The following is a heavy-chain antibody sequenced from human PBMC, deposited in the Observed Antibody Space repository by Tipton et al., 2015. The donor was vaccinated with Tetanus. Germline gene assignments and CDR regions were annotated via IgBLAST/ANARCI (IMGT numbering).Heavy chain of an antibody. D-gene: IGHD1-26*01. CDR2: ISWNSGSK. CDR1: GFTFDDYA. J-gene: IGHJ4*02. Sequence: SLRLSCAASGFTFDDYAMHWVRQAPGKGLEWVSGISWNSGSKGYADSVKGRVTIPRDNAKNSLYLQMNSLRAEDTALYYCAKDTNPGSHYGWGGLDYWGQGTLVTVSS. CDR3: AKDTNPGSHYGWGGLDY. V-gene: IGHV3-9*01.